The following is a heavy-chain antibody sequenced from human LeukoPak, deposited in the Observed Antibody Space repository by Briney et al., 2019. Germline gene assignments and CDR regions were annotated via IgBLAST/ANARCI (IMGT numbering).Heavy chain of an antibody. V-gene: IGHV4-59*11. J-gene: IGHJ4*02. Sequence: SETLSLTCTVSGGSISSHYWSWIRQPPGKGLEWIGYIYYSGSTNYNPSLKSRVTISVDTSKNQFSLKLSSMTAADTAVYYCARDLLRAYYFDYRGQGTLVTVSS. CDR3: ARDLLRAYYFDY. CDR2: IYYSGST. CDR1: GGSISSHY.